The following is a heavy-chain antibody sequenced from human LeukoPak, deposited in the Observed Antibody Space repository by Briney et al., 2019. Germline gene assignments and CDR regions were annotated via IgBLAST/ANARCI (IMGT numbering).Heavy chain of an antibody. CDR3: ARLLWFGESYYFDY. CDR2: IYHSGST. V-gene: IGHV4-38-2*01. CDR1: GYSISSGYY. D-gene: IGHD3-10*01. J-gene: IGHJ4*02. Sequence: SETLSLTCAVSGYSISSGYYWGWIRQPPGKGLEWIGSIYHSGSTYYNPSLKSRVTISVDTSKNQFSLKLSSVTAADTAVYYCARLLWFGESYYFDYWGQGTLVTVSP.